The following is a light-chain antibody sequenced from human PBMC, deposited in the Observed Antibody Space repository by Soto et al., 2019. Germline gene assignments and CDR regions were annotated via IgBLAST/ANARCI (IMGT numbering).Light chain of an antibody. CDR3: SSHTTYSTRV. J-gene: IGLJ1*01. CDR1: SSDIGSYNY. V-gene: IGLV2-14*01. CDR2: EVS. Sequence: QSVLTQPASVSGSPGQSIAISCTGTSSDIGSYNYVSWYQQHPGKAPKLMIHEVSNRPSGVSDRFSASKSGNTASLTISGLQADDEADYYCSSHTTYSTRVFGTGTKLTVL.